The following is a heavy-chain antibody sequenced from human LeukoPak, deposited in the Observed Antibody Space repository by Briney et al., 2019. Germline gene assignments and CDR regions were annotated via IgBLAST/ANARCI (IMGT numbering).Heavy chain of an antibody. J-gene: IGHJ3*02. CDR3: ARAPDYYDSSGYYYEGAFDI. CDR1: GGSVSSGSYY. D-gene: IGHD3-22*01. V-gene: IGHV4-61*01. Sequence: PSETLSPTCTVSGGSVSSGSYYWSWIRQPPGKGLEWIGYIYYSGSTNYNPSLKSRVTISVDTSKNQFSLKLSSVTAADTAVYYCARAPDYYDSSGYYYEGAFDIWGQGTMVTVSS. CDR2: IYYSGST.